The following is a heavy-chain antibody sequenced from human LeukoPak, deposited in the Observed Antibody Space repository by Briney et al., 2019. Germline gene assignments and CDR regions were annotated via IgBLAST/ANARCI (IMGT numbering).Heavy chain of an antibody. CDR2: ISAYNGNT. Sequence: ASVKVSCKASGYTFTSYGISWVRQAPGQGLERMGWISAYNGNTNYAQKLQGRVTMTTDTSTSTAYMELRSLRSDDTAVYYCAREGPPYCSSTSCPLASWGQGTLVTVSS. J-gene: IGHJ4*02. V-gene: IGHV1-18*01. CDR1: GYTFTSYG. CDR3: AREGPPYCSSTSCPLAS. D-gene: IGHD2-2*01.